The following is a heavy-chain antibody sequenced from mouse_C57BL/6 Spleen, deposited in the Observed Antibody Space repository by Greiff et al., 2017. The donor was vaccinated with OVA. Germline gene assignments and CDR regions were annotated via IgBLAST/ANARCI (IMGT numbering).Heavy chain of an antibody. CDR3: ARDRESNWYFDV. D-gene: IGHD3-1*01. Sequence: EVHLVESEGGLVQPGSSMKLSCTASGFTFSDYYMAWVRQVPEKGLEWVANINYDGSSTYYLDSLKSRFIISRDNAKNILYLQMSSLKSEDTATYYCARDRESNWYFDVWGTGTTVTVSS. J-gene: IGHJ1*03. CDR1: GFTFSDYY. CDR2: INYDGSST. V-gene: IGHV5-16*01.